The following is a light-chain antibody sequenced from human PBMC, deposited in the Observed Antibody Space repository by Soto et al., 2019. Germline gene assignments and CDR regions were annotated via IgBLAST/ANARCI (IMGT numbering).Light chain of an antibody. Sequence: DIQMTQSPSSLSASVGDRVTITCQASQDTINYLNWYQQKPGKAPKLLIYEASSLETGVPSRFSGGGSGAHFTFTISSLQPEDFATYYCQQYVNLPLTFGGGTKVEVK. CDR2: EAS. J-gene: IGKJ4*01. CDR3: QQYVNLPLT. V-gene: IGKV1-33*01. CDR1: QDTINY.